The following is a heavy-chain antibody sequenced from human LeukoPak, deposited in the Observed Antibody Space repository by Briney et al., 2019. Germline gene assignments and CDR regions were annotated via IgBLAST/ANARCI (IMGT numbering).Heavy chain of an antibody. Sequence: GESLKISCKGSGSSFTSYWIGWVRQMPGKGLEWMGIIYPGDSDTRYSPSFRGQFTISAAQSITTAYLQWSSLKASDTAMYYCARLSGPCDYWGQGTLVTVSS. J-gene: IGHJ4*02. D-gene: IGHD3-10*01. CDR3: ARLSGPCDY. V-gene: IGHV5-51*01. CDR2: IYPGDSDT. CDR1: GSSFTSYW.